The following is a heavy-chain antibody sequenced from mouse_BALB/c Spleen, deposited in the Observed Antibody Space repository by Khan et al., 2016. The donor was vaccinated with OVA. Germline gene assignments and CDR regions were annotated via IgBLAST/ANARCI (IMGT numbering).Heavy chain of an antibody. CDR1: GYSITSGYG. D-gene: IGHD1-2*01. CDR3: ARTARIKY. J-gene: IGHJ2*01. CDR2: ISNSGST. Sequence: EVELVESGPGLVKPSQSLSLTCTVTGYSITSGYGWNWIRQFPGNKLEWMGYISNSGSTNYNPSLKSRISITRDTSKNQIFLQLNSVTTEDTATYYCARTARIKYWGQGTTLTVSS. V-gene: IGHV3-2*02.